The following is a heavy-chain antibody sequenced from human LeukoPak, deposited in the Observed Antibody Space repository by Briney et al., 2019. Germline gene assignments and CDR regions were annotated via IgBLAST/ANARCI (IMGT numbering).Heavy chain of an antibody. J-gene: IGHJ4*02. CDR2: IYYNGST. V-gene: IGHV4-59*08. Sequence: SETLSLTCTVSGGSISSYYWSWIRQPPGKGLEWIGYIYYNGSTNYNPSLKSRVTISVDTSKNQFSLKLSSVTAADTAVYYCARQRYRDGYSKAYYFDYWGQGTLVTVSS. D-gene: IGHD5-24*01. CDR3: ARQRYRDGYSKAYYFDY. CDR1: GGSISSYY.